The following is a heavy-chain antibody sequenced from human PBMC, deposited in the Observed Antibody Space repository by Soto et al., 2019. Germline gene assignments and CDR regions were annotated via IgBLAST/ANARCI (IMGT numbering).Heavy chain of an antibody. CDR2: ISPYNGNR. CDR1: GYALTSYG. D-gene: IGHD6-19*01. Sequence: QVQLVQSGAEVQKPGASVKVSCRASGYALTSYGITWVRQAPGQGLEWLGWISPYNGNRNYAQNLQGRVTMTTDTSTSTAYMELRSLRSDDTAVYYCARRQLPDSYFYGMDVWGQGTTVTVSS. J-gene: IGHJ6*02. V-gene: IGHV1-18*01. CDR3: ARRQLPDSYFYGMDV.